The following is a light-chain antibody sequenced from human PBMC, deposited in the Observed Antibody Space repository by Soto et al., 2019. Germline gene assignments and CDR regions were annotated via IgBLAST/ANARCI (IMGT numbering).Light chain of an antibody. CDR2: EVS. Sequence: QSALTQPASVSGSPGQSITISCTGTSSDVGGYNYVSWYQHHPGKAPKLLIYEVSYRPSGVSDRFSGSKSANTASLTISGLQAEDEADYYCSSYTSGSLRVFGNGTKVTVL. J-gene: IGLJ1*01. CDR3: SSYTSGSLRV. CDR1: SSDVGGYNY. V-gene: IGLV2-14*01.